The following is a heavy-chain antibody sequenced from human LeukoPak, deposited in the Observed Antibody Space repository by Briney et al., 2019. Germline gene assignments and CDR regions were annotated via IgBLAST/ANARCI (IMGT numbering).Heavy chain of an antibody. CDR2: IYYSGST. Sequence: PSQTLRLTCTVSGGSISSGGYYWSWIRQHPGKGLEWIGYIYYSGSTYYNPYLNSRVSISVDTSKNQFSLKLSSVTAADTAVYYCASSIVVVPAAQTDAFDIWGQGTMVTVSS. CDR1: GGSISSGGYY. CDR3: ASSIVVVPAAQTDAFDI. V-gene: IGHV4-31*03. J-gene: IGHJ3*02. D-gene: IGHD2-2*01.